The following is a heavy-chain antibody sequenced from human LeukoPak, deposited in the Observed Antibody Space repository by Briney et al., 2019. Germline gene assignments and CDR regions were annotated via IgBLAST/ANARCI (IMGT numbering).Heavy chain of an antibody. V-gene: IGHV4-38-2*01. D-gene: IGHD6-13*01. Sequence: SETLSLTCAVSGYSISSGYYWGWIRQPPGKGLEWIGSIYHSGSTYYNPSLKSRVTISVDTSKNQFSLKLSSVTAADTAVYYCARGTAAAGKTKFDYWGQGTLVTVSS. CDR3: ARGTAAAGKTKFDY. J-gene: IGHJ4*02. CDR2: IYHSGST. CDR1: GYSISSGYY.